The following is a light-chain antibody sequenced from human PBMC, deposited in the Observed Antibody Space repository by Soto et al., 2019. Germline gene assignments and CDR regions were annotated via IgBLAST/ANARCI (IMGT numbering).Light chain of an antibody. V-gene: IGKV1-17*03. CDR2: AAS. J-gene: IGKJ4*01. Sequence: DIQMTQSSSAMSASVGDRVTITCRASQGIDNYLAWFQQKPGKVPQRLIYAASTLQSGVPSRFSGSGSGTEFTLTISSLQPEDFATYYCLQHRSYPLTFGGGTKVEIK. CDR1: QGIDNY. CDR3: LQHRSYPLT.